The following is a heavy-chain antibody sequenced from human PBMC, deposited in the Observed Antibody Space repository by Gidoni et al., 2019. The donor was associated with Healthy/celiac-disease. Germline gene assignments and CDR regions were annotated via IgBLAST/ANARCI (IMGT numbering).Heavy chain of an antibody. CDR3: AKEEWELTARAFDI. V-gene: IGHV3-23*01. Sequence: EVQLLESGGGLVQPGGSMRLSSAASGFSFSSYAMSWVRQAPGKGLEWVSAISGSGGSTYYADSVKGRFTISRYNSKNTLYLQMNSLRAEDTAVYYCAKEEWELTARAFDIWGQGTMVTVSS. D-gene: IGHD1-26*01. CDR2: ISGSGGST. J-gene: IGHJ3*02. CDR1: GFSFSSYA.